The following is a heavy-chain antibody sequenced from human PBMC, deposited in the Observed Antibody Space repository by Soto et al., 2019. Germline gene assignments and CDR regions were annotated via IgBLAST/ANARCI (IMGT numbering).Heavy chain of an antibody. CDR3: ARVAMAARPRWYNWFDP. CDR2: MNPNSGET. CDR1: GYTFTDYD. J-gene: IGHJ5*02. Sequence: QEQLVQSGAEVKKTGASVKVYCKTSGYTFTDYDINWVRQATGQGLEWIGWMNPNSGETGYAQKFQGRVTMTRSASLSTAYLELSSLRSEDTAVYYGARVAMAARPRWYNWFDPWGQGTLVTVSS. V-gene: IGHV1-8*01. D-gene: IGHD2-21*01.